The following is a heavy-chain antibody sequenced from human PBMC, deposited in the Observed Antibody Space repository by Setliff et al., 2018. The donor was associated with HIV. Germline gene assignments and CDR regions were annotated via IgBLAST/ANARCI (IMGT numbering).Heavy chain of an antibody. CDR2: IRSKAYGGTT. CDR1: GFTFGDYA. D-gene: IGHD3-3*01. V-gene: IGHV3-49*04. J-gene: IGHJ4*02. CDR3: ANDFWGGPTGG. Sequence: GGSLRLSCTASGFTFGDYAMSWVRQAPGKGLEWVGFIRSKAYGGTTEYAASVKGRFTISRDDSKSIAYLQMNSLRVEDTAVYYCANDFWGGPTGGWGQGTLVTVSS.